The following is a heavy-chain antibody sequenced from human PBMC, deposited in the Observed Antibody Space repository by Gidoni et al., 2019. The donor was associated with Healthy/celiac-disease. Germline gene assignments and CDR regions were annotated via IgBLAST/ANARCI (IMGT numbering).Heavy chain of an antibody. J-gene: IGHJ4*02. Sequence: EVQLVESGGGLVKPGGSLRLSCASSGLPFSSYSMNWVRQAPGKGLEWVSSISSSSSYIYYADSVKGRFTISRDNAKNSLYLQMNSLRAEDTAVYYCARGMSAAGSSGYWGQGTLVTVSS. CDR3: ARGMSAAGSSGY. V-gene: IGHV3-21*01. D-gene: IGHD6-13*01. CDR1: GLPFSSYS. CDR2: ISSSSSYI.